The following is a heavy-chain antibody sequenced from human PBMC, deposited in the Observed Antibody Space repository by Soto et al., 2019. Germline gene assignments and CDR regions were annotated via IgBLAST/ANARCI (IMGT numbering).Heavy chain of an antibody. V-gene: IGHV4-31*03. Sequence: QVQLQESGPGLVKPSQTLSLTCTVSGGSISSGDYYWSWIRQYPGKGLEWIGYIYYSGSTYYNPSLKSRVTISADTSKNQFSGNLNSVTAADTAVYYCARRGDYVWGFDYWGQGTLVTVSS. D-gene: IGHD3-16*01. CDR2: IYYSGST. CDR1: GGSISSGDYY. J-gene: IGHJ4*02. CDR3: ARRGDYVWGFDY.